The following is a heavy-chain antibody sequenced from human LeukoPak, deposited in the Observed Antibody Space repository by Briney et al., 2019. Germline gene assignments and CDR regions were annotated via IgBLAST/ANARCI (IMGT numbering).Heavy chain of an antibody. CDR1: GFTFSSYS. CDR3: AGEGADGNYYFDY. Sequence: GGSLRLSCAASGFTFSSYSMNWVRQAPGKGLEWVSYISSSGSTIYYADSVKGRLTISRDNAKNSLYLQMNSLRAEDTAVYYCAGEGADGNYYFDYWGRGTLVTVSS. J-gene: IGHJ4*02. V-gene: IGHV3-48*04. CDR2: ISSSGSTI. D-gene: IGHD1-26*01.